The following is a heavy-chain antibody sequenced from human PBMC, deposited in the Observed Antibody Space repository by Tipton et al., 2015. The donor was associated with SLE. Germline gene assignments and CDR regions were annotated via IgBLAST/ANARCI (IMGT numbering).Heavy chain of an antibody. D-gene: IGHD2-2*01. CDR2: INPNSGGT. Sequence: QSGAEVKKPGASVKVSCKASGYTFTGYYMHWVRQVPGQGLEWMGWINPNSGGTKYAQKFQDRVTMTRDTSISTAYMELSSLISDETAVYYCASGSSVVADYWGQGTLVTVSS. CDR3: ASGSSVVADY. CDR1: GYTFTGYY. J-gene: IGHJ4*02. V-gene: IGHV1-2*02.